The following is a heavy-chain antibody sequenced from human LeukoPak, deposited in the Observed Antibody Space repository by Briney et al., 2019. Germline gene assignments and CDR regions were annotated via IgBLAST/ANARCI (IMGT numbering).Heavy chain of an antibody. Sequence: GGSLRLSCAASGFTFSSYAMSWVRQAPGKRLEWVSAISGSGGSTYYADSVKGRFTISRDNSKNTLYLQMNSLRAEDTAVYYCAKSVDSSGWTSGKIDYWGQGTLVTVSS. V-gene: IGHV3-23*01. CDR1: GFTFSSYA. CDR2: ISGSGGST. D-gene: IGHD6-19*01. J-gene: IGHJ4*02. CDR3: AKSVDSSGWTSGKIDY.